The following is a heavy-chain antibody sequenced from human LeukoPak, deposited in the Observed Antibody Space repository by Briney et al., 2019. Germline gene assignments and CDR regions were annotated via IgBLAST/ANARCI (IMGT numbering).Heavy chain of an antibody. J-gene: IGHJ3*02. CDR3: VRGNYDNRGYSNAFDI. CDR1: GASISSSY. CDR2: IYYNGNT. V-gene: IGHV4-59*01. D-gene: IGHD3-22*01. Sequence: SGTLSLTCTVSGASISSSYWSWMRQPPGKRLEWIGYIYYNGNTNSNPSLKSRVTISADTSKNQFSLNLSSVTAADTAVYYCVRGNYDNRGYSNAFDIWGQGAMVTVSS.